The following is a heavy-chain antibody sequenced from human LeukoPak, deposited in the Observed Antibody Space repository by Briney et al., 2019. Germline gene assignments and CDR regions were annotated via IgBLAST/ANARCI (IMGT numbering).Heavy chain of an antibody. CDR2: IYHSGST. V-gene: IGHV4-38-2*01. D-gene: IGHD3-10*01. J-gene: IGHJ6*03. CDR1: GYSISSGYY. CDR3: ARLWFGTYYYYYMDV. Sequence: PSETLSLTCAVSGYSISSGYYWGWIQQPPGKGREWIGSIYHSGSTYYNPSLKSRVTISVDTSKNQFSLKLSSVTAADTAVYYCARLWFGTYYYYYMDVWGKGTTVTVSS.